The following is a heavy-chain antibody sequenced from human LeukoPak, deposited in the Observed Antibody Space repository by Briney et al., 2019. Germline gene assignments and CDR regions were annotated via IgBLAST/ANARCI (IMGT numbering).Heavy chain of an antibody. CDR1: GYTFTGYY. CDR2: INPNSGGT. Sequence: ASVKVSCKASGYTFTGYYMHWVRQALGQGLEWMGWINPNSGGTNYAQKFQGRVTMTRDTSISTAYMELSRLRSDDTAVYYCARDRSVAAPQDWFDPWGQGTLVTVSS. CDR3: ARDRSVAAPQDWFDP. J-gene: IGHJ5*02. V-gene: IGHV1-2*02. D-gene: IGHD6-13*01.